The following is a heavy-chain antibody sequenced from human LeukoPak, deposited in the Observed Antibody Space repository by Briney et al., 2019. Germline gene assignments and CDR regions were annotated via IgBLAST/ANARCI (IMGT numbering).Heavy chain of an antibody. V-gene: IGHV3-23*01. Sequence: GGPLRLSCAASGFTFSSYAMSWVRQAPGKGLEWVSAISGSGGSTYYADSVKGRFTISRDNSKNTLYLQMNSLRAEDTAVYYCAKDEDLTGLFDYWGQGTLVTVSS. J-gene: IGHJ4*02. D-gene: IGHD3-9*01. CDR1: GFTFSSYA. CDR2: ISGSGGST. CDR3: AKDEDLTGLFDY.